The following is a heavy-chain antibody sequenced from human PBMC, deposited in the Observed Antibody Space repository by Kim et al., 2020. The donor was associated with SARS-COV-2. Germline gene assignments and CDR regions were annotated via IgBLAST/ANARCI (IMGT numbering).Heavy chain of an antibody. D-gene: IGHD3-10*01. CDR2: IYYSGST. CDR1: GGSISSYY. CDR3: ARGVYYGSGSYYKDNWFDP. Sequence: SETLSLTCTVSGGSISSYYWSWIRQPPGKGLEWIGYIYYSGSTNYNPSLKSRVPISVDTSKNQFSLKLSSVTAAHTAVYYCARGVYYGSGSYYKDNWFDPLGQGALVTVSS. J-gene: IGHJ5*02. V-gene: IGHV4-59*13.